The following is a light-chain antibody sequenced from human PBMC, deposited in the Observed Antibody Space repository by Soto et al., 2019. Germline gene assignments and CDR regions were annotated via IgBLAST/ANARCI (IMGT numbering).Light chain of an antibody. V-gene: IGKV3-20*01. Sequence: EIVLTQSPCTLSLSPGERATLSCRASQSVGNNYLAWYQQKPGQAPRFLIYDASSRATGIPDRFSGSGSGTDFTLTIIRLEPEDFAVYYCQQYGSTPLTFGGGTKVEIK. CDR3: QQYGSTPLT. CDR2: DAS. J-gene: IGKJ4*01. CDR1: QSVGNNY.